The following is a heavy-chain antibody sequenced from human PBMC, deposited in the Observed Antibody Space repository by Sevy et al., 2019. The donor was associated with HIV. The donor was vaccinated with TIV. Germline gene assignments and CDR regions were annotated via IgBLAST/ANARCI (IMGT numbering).Heavy chain of an antibody. D-gene: IGHD3-10*01. CDR1: GFTFSIYA. CDR3: AKDRVSGTYYTGDFDY. J-gene: IGHJ4*02. Sequence: GGCLRLSCAASGFTFSIYAMSWVRQAPGKGLEWVSVISITGGSTYYADSVKGRFTISRDNSNNTLYLQMNTLRAEDMAVYYCAKDRVSGTYYTGDFDYWGQGTLVTVSS. V-gene: IGHV3-23*01. CDR2: ISITGGST.